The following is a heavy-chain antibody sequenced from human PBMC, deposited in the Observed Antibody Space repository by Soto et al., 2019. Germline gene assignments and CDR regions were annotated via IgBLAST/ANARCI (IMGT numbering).Heavy chain of an antibody. D-gene: IGHD6-6*01. Sequence: QVQLVQSGAEVKKPGASVQVSCKAPGYTFTSYAMPWVRRAAGQRRERMGWIKAGNGNSKYSQKFKDRANITRDTAGSTAYMELRSLRTEDTVVYYGARLVRYSSSSHLPGPNSYCYMDVLGKGTTVTVSS. J-gene: IGHJ6*03. CDR1: GYTFTSYA. CDR3: ARLVRYSSSSHLPGPNSYCYMDV. CDR2: IKAGNGNS. V-gene: IGHV1-3*01.